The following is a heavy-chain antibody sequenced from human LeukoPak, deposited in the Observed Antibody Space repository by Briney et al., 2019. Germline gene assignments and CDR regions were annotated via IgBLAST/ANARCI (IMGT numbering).Heavy chain of an antibody. CDR1: GFTFSSYA. V-gene: IGHV3-30*04. Sequence: GRSLRLSCAASGFTFSSYAMHWVRQAPGKGLEWVAVISYDGSNKYYADSVKGRFTISRDNSKNTLYLQMNSLRAEDTAVYYCARGGGRYYYDSSGYYYFDYWGQGTLVTVSS. CDR2: ISYDGSNK. D-gene: IGHD3-22*01. J-gene: IGHJ4*02. CDR3: ARGGGRYYYDSSGYYYFDY.